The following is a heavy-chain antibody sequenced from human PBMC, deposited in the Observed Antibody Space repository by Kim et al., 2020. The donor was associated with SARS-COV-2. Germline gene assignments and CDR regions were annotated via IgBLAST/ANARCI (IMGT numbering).Heavy chain of an antibody. J-gene: IGHJ4*02. D-gene: IGHD3-16*01. V-gene: IGHV1-69*02. CDR2: PILGIA. Sequence: PILGIANYAQKFQGRVTITADKSTGTAYMELSSLRSEDTAVYYCARGEDYWGQGTLVTVSS. CDR3: ARGEDY.